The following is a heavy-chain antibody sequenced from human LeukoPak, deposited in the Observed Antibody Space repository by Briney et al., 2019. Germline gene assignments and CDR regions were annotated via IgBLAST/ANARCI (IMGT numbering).Heavy chain of an antibody. CDR1: GGSISSYY. Sequence: SETLSLTCTVSGGSISSYYWSWIRQPPGKGLEWIGYIYYSGSTNYNPSLKSRVTISVDTSKNQFSLKLSSVTAADTAVYYCAGSSGWTWWFDPWGQGTLVTVSS. V-gene: IGHV4-59*08. CDR3: AGSSGWTWWFDP. D-gene: IGHD6-19*01. J-gene: IGHJ5*02. CDR2: IYYSGST.